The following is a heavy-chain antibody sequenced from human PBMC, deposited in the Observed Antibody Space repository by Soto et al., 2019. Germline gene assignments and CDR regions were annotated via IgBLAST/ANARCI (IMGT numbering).Heavy chain of an antibody. CDR2: VGHSGST. J-gene: IGHJ4*02. V-gene: IGHV4-39*01. D-gene: IGHD2-21*01. CDR3: ARLQRSCSGGDCSYFDY. CDR1: GDSVTMSGYF. Sequence: ASETLSLTCTVSGDSVTMSGYFWAWIRQPPGKGLEWIGSVGHSGSTYYSPSLKGRVTISVDTSKTQFFLNVRSVTAADTAVYSCARLQRSCSGGDCSYFDYWGQGALVTVSS.